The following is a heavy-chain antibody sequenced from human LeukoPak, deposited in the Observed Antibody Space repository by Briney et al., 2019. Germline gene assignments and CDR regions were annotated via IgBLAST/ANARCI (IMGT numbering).Heavy chain of an antibody. CDR1: GFTFSSYA. Sequence: GGSLRLSCAASGFTFSSYATHWVRQAPGKGLEWVAVISYDGSNKYYADSVKGRFTISRDNSKNTLYLQMNSLRAEDTAVYYCARNLGLEWGQGTLVTVSS. CDR2: ISYDGSNK. V-gene: IGHV3-30*04. D-gene: IGHD3-16*01. J-gene: IGHJ4*02. CDR3: ARNLGLE.